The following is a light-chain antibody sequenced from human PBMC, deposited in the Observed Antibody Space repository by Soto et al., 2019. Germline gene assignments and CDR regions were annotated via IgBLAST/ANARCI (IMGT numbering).Light chain of an antibody. J-gene: IGKJ1*01. CDR1: QSVSNNY. CDR2: GAS. CDR3: QQSYSTRWT. V-gene: IGKV3-20*01. Sequence: EIVFTQSPGTLSLSPGERATLSFRASQSVSNNYLAWYQQKPGQAPRLLIYGASNRATGIPDRFSGSGSGTDFTLTISSLQPEDFATYYCQQSYSTRWTFGQGTKVDIK.